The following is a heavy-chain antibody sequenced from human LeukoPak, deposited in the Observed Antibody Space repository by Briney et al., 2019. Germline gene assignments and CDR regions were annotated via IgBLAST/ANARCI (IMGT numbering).Heavy chain of an antibody. Sequence: GGSLRLSCAASGFTFSSYSMNWVRQAPGKGLEWVSYISSSGSTIYYADSVKGRFTISRDNAKNSLYLQMNSLRAEDTAVYYCARAAQLLMDAFDIWGQGTMVTVSS. CDR1: GFTFSSYS. D-gene: IGHD2-8*01. J-gene: IGHJ3*02. CDR2: ISSSGSTI. V-gene: IGHV3-48*04. CDR3: ARAAQLLMDAFDI.